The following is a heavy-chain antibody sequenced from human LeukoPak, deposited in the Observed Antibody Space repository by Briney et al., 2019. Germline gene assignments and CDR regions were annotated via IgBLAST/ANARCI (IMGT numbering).Heavy chain of an antibody. CDR1: GGSTSSISYN. Sequence: SETLSPTRNLSGGSTSSISYNWGWIRQPPGKPLEWIGRVYYSGGTYYNPSLKSRVTISVDTSKNQFSLILNSVTAADTAVYYCARRHSGSYYGKHWFDPWGQGTLVTVSS. D-gene: IGHD1-26*01. CDR3: ARRHSGSYYGKHWFDP. CDR2: VYYSGGT. V-gene: IGHV4-39*01. J-gene: IGHJ5*02.